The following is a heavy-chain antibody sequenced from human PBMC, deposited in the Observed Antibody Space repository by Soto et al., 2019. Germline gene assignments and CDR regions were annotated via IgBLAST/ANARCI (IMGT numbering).Heavy chain of an antibody. CDR1: GGSISSYY. CDR2: IYTSGST. CDR3: ARACSSNSCYDVFDY. Sequence: SETLSLTCNVSGGSISSYYWSWIRQPAGKGLEWIGRIYTSGSTNYNPSLKSRVTMSVDTSKNQFSLKLSSVTAADTAVYYGARACSSNSCYDVFDYWGQGTLVTVS. J-gene: IGHJ4*02. D-gene: IGHD2-2*01. V-gene: IGHV4-4*07.